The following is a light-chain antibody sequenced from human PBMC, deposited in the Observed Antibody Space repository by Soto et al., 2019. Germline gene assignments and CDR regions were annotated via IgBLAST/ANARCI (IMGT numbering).Light chain of an antibody. CDR1: SSDVGGYNY. Sequence: QSVLTQPASVSGCPGQSITISCTGTSSDVGGYNYVSWYQQHPGKAPKLMIYEVSNRPSGVSNRFSGSKSDNTASLTISGLQAEDEADYYCSSYTSSSTLYVFGTGTKVTVL. CDR2: EVS. CDR3: SSYTSSSTLYV. V-gene: IGLV2-14*01. J-gene: IGLJ1*01.